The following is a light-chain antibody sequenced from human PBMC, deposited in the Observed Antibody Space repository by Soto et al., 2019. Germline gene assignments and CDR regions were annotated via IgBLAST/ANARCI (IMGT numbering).Light chain of an antibody. CDR2: GAF. CDR3: QQADSYPIT. J-gene: IGKJ5*01. Sequence: DIPMTQSPSSVSASVGDRVTITCRASLDINRWLAWYQVRPGKSPKLLIAGAFVLQSGVPSRFSGSGYGTDFALTIDNLQPEDFATYYCQQADSYPITFGQGTRLEI. V-gene: IGKV1-12*01. CDR1: LDINRW.